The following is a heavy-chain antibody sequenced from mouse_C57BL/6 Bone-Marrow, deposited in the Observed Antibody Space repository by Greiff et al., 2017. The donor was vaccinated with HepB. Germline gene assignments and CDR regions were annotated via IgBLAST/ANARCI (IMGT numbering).Heavy chain of an antibody. CDR3: ARSFYYYGSSCYAMDY. D-gene: IGHD1-1*01. Sequence: VQLQQSGPGLVQPSQSLSITCTVSGFSLTSYGVHWVRQSPGKGLEWLGVIWSGGSTDYNAAFISRLSISKDNSKSQVFFKMNSLQADDTAIYYWARSFYYYGSSCYAMDYWGQGTSVTVSS. CDR2: IWSGGST. V-gene: IGHV2-2*01. CDR1: GFSLTSYG. J-gene: IGHJ4*01.